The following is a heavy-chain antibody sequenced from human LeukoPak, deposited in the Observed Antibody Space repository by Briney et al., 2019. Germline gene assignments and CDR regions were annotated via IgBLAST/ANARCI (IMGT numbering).Heavy chain of an antibody. D-gene: IGHD3-9*01. CDR1: GFTFSSYA. V-gene: IGHV3-23*01. J-gene: IGHJ4*02. CDR3: AVGRVFRYVESSHYFDY. CDR2: INGSGGST. Sequence: GGSLRLSCAASGFTFSSYAMSWVRQAPGKGLEWVSTINGSGGSTYYADSVKGRFTISRDNAKNTLYLQMNSLRAEDTAVYYCAVGRVFRYVESSHYFDYWGQGALVTVSS.